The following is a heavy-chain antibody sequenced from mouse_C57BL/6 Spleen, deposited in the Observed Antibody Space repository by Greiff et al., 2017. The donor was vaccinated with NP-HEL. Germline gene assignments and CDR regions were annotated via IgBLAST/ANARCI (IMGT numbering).Heavy chain of an antibody. Sequence: VQLVESGPELVKPGASVKISCKASGYAFSSSWMNWVKQRPGKGLEWIGRIYPGDGDTNYNGKFKGKATLTADKSSSTAYMQLSSLTSEDSAVYFCARSYYGSSPWFAYWGQGTLVTVSA. D-gene: IGHD1-1*01. V-gene: IGHV1-82*01. CDR1: GYAFSSSW. CDR2: IYPGDGDT. CDR3: ARSYYGSSPWFAY. J-gene: IGHJ3*01.